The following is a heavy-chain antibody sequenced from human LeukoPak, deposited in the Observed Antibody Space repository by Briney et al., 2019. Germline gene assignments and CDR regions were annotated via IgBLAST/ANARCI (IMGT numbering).Heavy chain of an antibody. J-gene: IGHJ4*02. V-gene: IGHV3-7*01. CDR1: GFTFSSYW. CDR2: IKQDGSEK. Sequence: GGPLRLSCAASGFTFSSYWMSWVRQAPGKGLEWVANIKQDGSEKYYVDSVKGRFTISRDNAKNSLYLQMNSLRAEDTAVYYCARAMSDDILTVDYWGQGTLVTVSS. CDR3: ARAMSDDILTVDY. D-gene: IGHD3-9*01.